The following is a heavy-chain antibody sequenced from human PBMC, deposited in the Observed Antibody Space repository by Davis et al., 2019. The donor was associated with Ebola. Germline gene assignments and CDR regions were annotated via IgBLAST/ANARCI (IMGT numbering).Heavy chain of an antibody. D-gene: IGHD3-9*01. CDR1: GFTFSSYG. J-gene: IGHJ4*02. V-gene: IGHV3-30*18. CDR3: AKGELVITRGYFDY. CDR2: ISYDGSNK. Sequence: GGSLRLSCAASGFTFSSYGMHWVRQAPGKGLEWVAVISYDGSNKYYADSVKGRFSISRDNSKNTLFLQMSSLRSEDTAIYYCAKGELVITRGYFDYWGQGILVTVSS.